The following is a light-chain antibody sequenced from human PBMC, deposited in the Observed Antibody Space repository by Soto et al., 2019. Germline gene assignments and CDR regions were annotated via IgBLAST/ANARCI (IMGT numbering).Light chain of an antibody. Sequence: EIRMTQSPATLSVSPGERATLSCRASQSVGGNLAWYQQKPGQAPRLLIYSASARATGIPARFSGSGSGTEFTLTISSLQSEDFALYYCQQYNNGPPLTFGGGTKVEIK. CDR2: SAS. CDR3: QQYNNGPPLT. CDR1: QSVGGN. V-gene: IGKV3-15*01. J-gene: IGKJ4*01.